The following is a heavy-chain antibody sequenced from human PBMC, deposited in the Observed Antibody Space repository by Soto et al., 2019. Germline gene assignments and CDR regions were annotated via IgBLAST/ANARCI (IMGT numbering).Heavy chain of an antibody. J-gene: IGHJ4*02. Sequence: SETLSLTCTVSGGSISSYYWSWIRQPPGKGLEWIGYYSGSTNYNPSLKSRVTISVDTSKNQFSLKLSSVTAADTAVYYCARRYGGNFDYWGQGTLVTVS. CDR2: YSGST. D-gene: IGHD3-16*01. CDR1: GGSISSYY. CDR3: ARRYGGNFDY. V-gene: IGHV4-59*01.